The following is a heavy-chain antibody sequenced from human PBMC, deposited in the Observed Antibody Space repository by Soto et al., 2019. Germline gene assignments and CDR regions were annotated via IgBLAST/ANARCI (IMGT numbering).Heavy chain of an antibody. CDR3: ARHDCSGGSCYSFAEDAFDI. V-gene: IGHV3-11*01. CDR1: GFTFSDYY. D-gene: IGHD2-15*01. Sequence: GGSLRLSCAASGFTFSDYYMSWIRQAPGKGLEWVSYISSSGSTIYYADSVKGRFTISSDNAKKPLYLQMNSLRAEDTAVYSCARHDCSGGSCYSFAEDAFDIWGQGTMVTVSS. CDR2: ISSSGSTI. J-gene: IGHJ3*02.